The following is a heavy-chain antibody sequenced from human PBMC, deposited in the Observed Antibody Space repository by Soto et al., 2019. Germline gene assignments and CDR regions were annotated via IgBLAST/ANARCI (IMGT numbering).Heavy chain of an antibody. J-gene: IGHJ4*02. CDR2: ISFYNGHT. CDR1: GDTVTKYG. V-gene: IGHV1-18*01. Sequence: QVQLVQSGGEVKKPGASVNVSCKASGDTVTKYGISWVRQAPGQGLEWLGWISFYNGHTNYALKFQDRITFTTDTSTSTASMELRSLTSDDTAVYYCARATSISVAGKETWGQGTLVTVSS. CDR3: ARATSISVAGKET. D-gene: IGHD6-19*01.